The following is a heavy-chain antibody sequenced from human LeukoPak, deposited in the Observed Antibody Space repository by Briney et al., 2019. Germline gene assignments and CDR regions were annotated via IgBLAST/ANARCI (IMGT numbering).Heavy chain of an antibody. CDR2: ISGSGGST. D-gene: IGHD2-2*01. Sequence: GGSLRLSCAASGFTFSSYAMSWVRQAPGKGLEWVSAISGSGGSTYYADSVKGRFTISRDNSKNTLYLQMNSLRAEDTAVYYCAKDARIVVVPAASIDYRGQGTLVTVSS. J-gene: IGHJ4*02. V-gene: IGHV3-23*01. CDR1: GFTFSSYA. CDR3: AKDARIVVVPAASIDY.